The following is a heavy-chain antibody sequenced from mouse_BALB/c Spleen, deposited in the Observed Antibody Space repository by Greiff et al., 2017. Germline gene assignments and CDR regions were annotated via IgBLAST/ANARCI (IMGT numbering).Heavy chain of an antibody. CDR2: IYPGNVNT. Sequence: VQLQQSGPELVKPGASVRISCKASGYTFTSYYIHWVKQRPGQGLEWIGWIYPGNVNTKYNEKFKGKATLTADKSSSTAYMQLSSLTSEDSAVYFCARSGGYDRYYYAMDYWGQGTSVTVSS. J-gene: IGHJ4*01. D-gene: IGHD2-2*01. CDR1: GYTFTSYY. V-gene: IGHV1S56*01. CDR3: ARSGGYDRYYYAMDY.